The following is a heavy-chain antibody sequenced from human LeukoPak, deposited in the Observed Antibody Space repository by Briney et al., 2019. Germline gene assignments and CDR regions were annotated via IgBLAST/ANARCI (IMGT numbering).Heavy chain of an antibody. CDR3: ARGHYGLDY. J-gene: IGHJ4*02. V-gene: IGHV3-11*04. D-gene: IGHD3-16*01. CDR2: ISTSGTNI. CDR1: GFTFSDYY. Sequence: GSLILSCAASGFTFSDYYISWIRQAPGGGLEWVSYISTSGTNIYYADSVKGRFTISRDNAKNSLFLQMNSLRAEDTAVYYCARGHYGLDYRGQGSLVTVSS.